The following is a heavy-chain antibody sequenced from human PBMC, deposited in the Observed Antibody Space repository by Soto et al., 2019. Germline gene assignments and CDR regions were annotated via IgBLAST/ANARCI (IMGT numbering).Heavy chain of an antibody. D-gene: IGHD5-18*01. CDR2: INHTGST. J-gene: IGHJ4*02. CDR1: GDSFSGYY. CDR3: ARGPVRIQLWRFDY. Sequence: QVQLQQWGAGLLKPSETLSLTCAVYGDSFSGYYWSWLRQPPGKGLEWIGEINHTGSTNYNPSPKSRVTISVDTSKNQFSLKLTSVTAADTAVFYCARGPVRIQLWRFDYWSQGTLVTVSS. V-gene: IGHV4-34*01.